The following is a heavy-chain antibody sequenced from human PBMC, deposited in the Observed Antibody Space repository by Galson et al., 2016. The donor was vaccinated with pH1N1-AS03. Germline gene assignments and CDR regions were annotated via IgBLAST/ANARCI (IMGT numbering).Heavy chain of an antibody. J-gene: IGHJ4*02. CDR1: GFTFSSYD. V-gene: IGHV3-13*01. D-gene: IGHD3-16*01. CDR2: IGSADKT. Sequence: SLRLSCAASGFTFSSYDLHWVRQPTGNSLEWVAAIGSADKTHYQGSVEGRFTISRENAHSSLYLQMNSLGVGDTAIYYCARARLTDGGIDYWGQGTLVTVSS. CDR3: ARARLTDGGIDY.